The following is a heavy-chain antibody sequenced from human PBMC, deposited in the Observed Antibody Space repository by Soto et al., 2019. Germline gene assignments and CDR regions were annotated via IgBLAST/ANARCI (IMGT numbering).Heavy chain of an antibody. CDR3: ARELLGVVVVAATKVWAVDAFDI. CDR2: INHSGST. J-gene: IGHJ3*02. D-gene: IGHD2-15*01. Sequence: QVQLQQWGAGLLKPSETLSLTCAVYGGSFSGYYWSWIRQPPGKGLEWIGEINHSGSTNYNPSLKSRVTISVDTSKNQFSLKLRSVTAADTAVYYCARELLGVVVVAATKVWAVDAFDIWGQGTMVTVSS. V-gene: IGHV4-34*01. CDR1: GGSFSGYY.